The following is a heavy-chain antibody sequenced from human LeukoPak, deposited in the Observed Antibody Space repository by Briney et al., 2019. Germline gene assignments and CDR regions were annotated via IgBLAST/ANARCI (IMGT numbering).Heavy chain of an antibody. D-gene: IGHD3-10*01. V-gene: IGHV3-23*01. CDR2: ISGSGGST. Sequence: GGSLRLSCAASGFTFSSYAMSWVRQAPGKGLEWVSAISGSGGSTYYADSVKGRFTISRDNSKNTLYLQMNSLRAEDTAVYYCATGVLLWFGELYHFDYWGQGTLVTVSS. J-gene: IGHJ4*02. CDR3: ATGVLLWFGELYHFDY. CDR1: GFTFSSYA.